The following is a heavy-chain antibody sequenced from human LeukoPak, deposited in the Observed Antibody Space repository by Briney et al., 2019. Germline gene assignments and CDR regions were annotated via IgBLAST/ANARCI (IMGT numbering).Heavy chain of an antibody. V-gene: IGHV3-30*03. J-gene: IGHJ4*02. CDR1: GFTFSSYG. D-gene: IGHD3-22*01. CDR3: AREISYYDSSGYNY. CDR2: ISYDGSNK. Sequence: GGSLRLSCAASGFTFSSYGMHWVRQAPGKGLEWVAVISYDGSNKYYADSVKGRFTISRDNSKNTLYLQMNSLRAEDTAVYYCAREISYYDSSGYNYWGQGTLVTVSS.